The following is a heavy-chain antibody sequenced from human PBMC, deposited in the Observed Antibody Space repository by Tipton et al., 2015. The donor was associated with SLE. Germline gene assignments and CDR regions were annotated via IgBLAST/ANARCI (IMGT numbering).Heavy chain of an antibody. CDR1: GFTFSSYA. CDR2: ISYDGSNK. J-gene: IGHJ4*02. CDR3: AREWGSDDY. V-gene: IGHV3-30-3*01. Sequence: RSLRLSCAASGFTFSSYAMHWVRQAPGKGLEWVAVISYDGSNKYYADSVKGRFTISRDNSKNTRYLQMNSLRAEDTAVYYCAREWGSDDYWGQGTLVTVSS. D-gene: IGHD3-16*01.